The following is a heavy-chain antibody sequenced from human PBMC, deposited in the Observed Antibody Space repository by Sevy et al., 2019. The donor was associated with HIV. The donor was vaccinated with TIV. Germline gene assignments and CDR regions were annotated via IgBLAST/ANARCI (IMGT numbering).Heavy chain of an antibody. CDR3: ARDCNSNTCLWGLDV. V-gene: IGHV3-7*03. J-gene: IGHJ6*02. CDR2: IKRDGSEK. D-gene: IGHD2-2*01. CDR1: GFTFGDFW. Sequence: GGSLILSCAASGFTFGDFWMTWVRHAPGKGLEWVANIKRDGSEKYYVPSVKGRFTISRDNAKSSLYLQMKSLGAEDTAVYYCARDCNSNTCLWGLDVWGQGTTVTVSS.